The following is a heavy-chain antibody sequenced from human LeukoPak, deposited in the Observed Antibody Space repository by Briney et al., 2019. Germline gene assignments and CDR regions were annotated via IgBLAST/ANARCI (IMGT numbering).Heavy chain of an antibody. CDR2: IYYSGST. Sequence: SETLSLTCAVYGGSFSGYYWSWIRQPPGKGLEWIGYIYYSGSTYYNPSLKSRVTISVDTSKNQFSLKLSSVTAADTAVYYCASRSGDFDYWGQGTLVTVSS. CDR3: ASRSGDFDY. D-gene: IGHD3-10*01. CDR1: GGSFSGYY. J-gene: IGHJ4*02. V-gene: IGHV4-34*09.